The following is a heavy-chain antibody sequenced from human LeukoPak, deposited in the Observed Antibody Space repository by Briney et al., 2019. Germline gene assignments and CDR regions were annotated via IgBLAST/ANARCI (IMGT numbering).Heavy chain of an antibody. CDR3: AKEDSGSYYYYYYYMDV. CDR2: IRYDGSNK. D-gene: IGHD1-26*01. Sequence: GGSLRLSCAASGFTFSSYWMHWVRQAPGKGLEWVAFIRYDGSNKYYADSVKGRFTISRDNSKNTLYLQMNSLRAEDTAVYYCAKEDSGSYYYYYYYMDVWGKGTTVTVSS. J-gene: IGHJ6*03. V-gene: IGHV3-30*02. CDR1: GFTFSSYW.